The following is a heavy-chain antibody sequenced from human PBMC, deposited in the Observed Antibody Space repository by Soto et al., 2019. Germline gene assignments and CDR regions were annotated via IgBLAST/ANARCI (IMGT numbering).Heavy chain of an antibody. D-gene: IGHD3-3*02. CDR3: ARHSLALRKNNWFDP. J-gene: IGHJ5*02. CDR1: GDSIISSDFY. Sequence: SETLSLTCTVSGDSIISSDFYWRRVHQPPGKGLEWIGSIFHLGSSYYNPSLKSRVTMSVDTSKNQFSLGLRSVTAADTALYFCARHSLALRKNNWFDPWGEGIMVT. CDR2: IFHLGSS. V-gene: IGHV4-39*01.